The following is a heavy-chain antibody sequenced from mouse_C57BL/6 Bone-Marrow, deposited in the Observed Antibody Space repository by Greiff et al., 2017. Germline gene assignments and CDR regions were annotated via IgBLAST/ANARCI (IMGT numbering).Heavy chain of an antibody. CDR2: FWWDDDL. CDR1: GFSLSTLGMG. J-gene: IGHJ2*01. V-gene: IGHV8-8*01. Sequence: QVTLKESGPGILQPSQTLSLTCSSSGFSLSTLGMGVVWIRQPSGEGLVWLAHFWWDDDLSYNPALKGRLTMSKDTSYNQVFLKIANVDTADTATYYCARIGYYYGSFFDYWGQGTTLTVSS. D-gene: IGHD1-1*01. CDR3: ARIGYYYGSFFDY.